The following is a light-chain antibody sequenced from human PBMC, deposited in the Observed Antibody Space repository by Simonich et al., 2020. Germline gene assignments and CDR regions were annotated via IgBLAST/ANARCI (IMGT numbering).Light chain of an antibody. V-gene: IGKV3-15*01. CDR3: QQYNNWPLT. J-gene: IGKJ4*01. CDR2: GAS. Sequence: IVMTQSPATLSVSPGERATLSCRASQSVSSNLAWSQQKPGQAPRLLIDGASTWATGIPGRFSGSGSGTEFTLTISSLQSEDFAVYYCQQYNNWPLTFGGGTKVEIK. CDR1: QSVSSN.